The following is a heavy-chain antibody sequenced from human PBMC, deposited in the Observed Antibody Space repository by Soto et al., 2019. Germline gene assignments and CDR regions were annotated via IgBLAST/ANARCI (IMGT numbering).Heavy chain of an antibody. CDR2: ISNNGRSK. CDR3: ARDQCCGGGTICYYVDF. V-gene: IGHV3-30*04. Sequence: QVQLVESGGGVVQPGRSLRLSCAASGFTFTTYALHWVRLAPGKGLEWVAFISNNGRSKYYADSVKGRFTISRDNSKNPLYLQMNSLRSDDTAVYYCARDQCCGGGTICYYVDFGGQGTLVTVSS. D-gene: IGHD2-15*01. J-gene: IGHJ4*02. CDR1: GFTFTTYA.